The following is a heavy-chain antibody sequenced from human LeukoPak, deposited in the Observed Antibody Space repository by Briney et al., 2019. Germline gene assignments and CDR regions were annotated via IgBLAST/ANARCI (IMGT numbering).Heavy chain of an antibody. D-gene: IGHD3-16*01. CDR1: GYSFTSYW. CDR3: AIRGSLVSDYYYGMDV. Sequence: GESLKISCKGSGYSFTSYWIGWVRQMPGKGLEWMGIIYPGDSDTRYSPSFQGQVTTSADKSISTAYLQWSSLKASDTAMYYCAIRGSLVSDYYYGMDVWGQGTTVTVSS. V-gene: IGHV5-51*01. CDR2: IYPGDSDT. J-gene: IGHJ6*02.